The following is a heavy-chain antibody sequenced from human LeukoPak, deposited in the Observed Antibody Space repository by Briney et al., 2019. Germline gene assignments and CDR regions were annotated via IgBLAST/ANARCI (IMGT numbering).Heavy chain of an antibody. CDR2: IYTSGST. CDR3: ARLNKPGWFDP. CDR1: GGSISSGSYY. J-gene: IGHJ5*02. D-gene: IGHD1-14*01. Sequence: SQTLSLTCTVSGGSISSGSYYWSWIRQPAGKGLEWIGRIYTSGSTNYNPSLKSRLTISVDTSKNQFSLKLTSVTAADTAVYYCARLNKPGWFDPWGQGTLVTVSS. V-gene: IGHV4-61*02.